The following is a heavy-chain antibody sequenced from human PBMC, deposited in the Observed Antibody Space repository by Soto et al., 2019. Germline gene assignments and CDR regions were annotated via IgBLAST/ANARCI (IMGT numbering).Heavy chain of an antibody. CDR2: MNPDSENT. J-gene: IGHJ6*02. CDR1: GYTFTNYD. D-gene: IGHD3-10*01. V-gene: IGHV1-8*01. Sequence: QVHLVQSGAEVKQPGASVRVSCKASGYTFTNYDITWVRQATGQGLEWMGWMNPDSENTGSPQKFQGRVTMTVNTSINTAYMELTSLRSEDTAVYYCTRAQFEFGSYFGLDVWGQGTTVTVPS. CDR3: TRAQFEFGSYFGLDV.